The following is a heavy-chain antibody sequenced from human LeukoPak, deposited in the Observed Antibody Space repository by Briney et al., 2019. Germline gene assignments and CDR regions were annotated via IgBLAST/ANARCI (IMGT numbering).Heavy chain of an antibody. CDR2: IYSGGST. Sequence: GGSLRLSCAASGFTVSSNFMSWVRQAPGKGLEWVSIIYSGGSTYYAGSVKGRFTISRDNSKNTLYLQMNRLGVGDTAVYYCVRALGYTGYEGHETSTDWGQGTLVTVSS. V-gene: IGHV3-66*01. CDR3: VRALGYTGYEGHETSTD. J-gene: IGHJ4*02. D-gene: IGHD5-12*01. CDR1: GFTVSSNF.